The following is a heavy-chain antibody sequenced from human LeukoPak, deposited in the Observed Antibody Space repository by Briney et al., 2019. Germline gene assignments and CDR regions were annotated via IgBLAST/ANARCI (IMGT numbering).Heavy chain of an antibody. CDR3: VRLYGSGGQIVS. Sequence: QTLSLTCSISGGSVSTNSGTWNWIRPSPSRVLEWLGRTYYRSKWYYDYAVSVKSRITINSDTSKNQFSLQLNSVTPEGTAVYYCVRLYGSGGQIVSWGQGTLVTVPS. D-gene: IGHD3-10*01. CDR1: GGSVSTNSGT. V-gene: IGHV6-1*01. CDR2: TYYRSKWYY. J-gene: IGHJ4*02.